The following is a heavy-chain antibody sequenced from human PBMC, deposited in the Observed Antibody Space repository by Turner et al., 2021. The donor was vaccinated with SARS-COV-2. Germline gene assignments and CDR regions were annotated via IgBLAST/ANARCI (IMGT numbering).Heavy chain of an antibody. D-gene: IGHD2-21*01. CDR3: ARDLGDEPDY. CDR2: ISYDGSNK. Sequence: QVQLVESGGGVVQPGRSLRPSCAASGFTFSSYAMHWVRQAPGKGLEWVAVISYDGSNKYYADSVKGRFTISRDNSKNTLYLQMNSLRAEDTAVYYCARDLGDEPDYWGQGTLVTVSS. CDR1: GFTFSSYA. V-gene: IGHV3-30-3*01. J-gene: IGHJ4*02.